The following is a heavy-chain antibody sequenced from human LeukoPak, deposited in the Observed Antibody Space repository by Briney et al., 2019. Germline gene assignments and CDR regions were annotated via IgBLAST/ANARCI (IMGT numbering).Heavy chain of an antibody. V-gene: IGHV1-69*05. CDR1: GGTFSSYA. D-gene: IGHD3-10*01. Sequence: GASVKASCKASGGTFSSYAISWVRQAPGQGLEWMGGIIPIFGTANYAQKFQGRVTITTDESTSTAYMELSSLRSEDTAVYYCAREADGSGSYYPYYYYMDVWGKGTTVTVSS. J-gene: IGHJ6*03. CDR3: AREADGSGSYYPYYYYMDV. CDR2: IIPIFGTA.